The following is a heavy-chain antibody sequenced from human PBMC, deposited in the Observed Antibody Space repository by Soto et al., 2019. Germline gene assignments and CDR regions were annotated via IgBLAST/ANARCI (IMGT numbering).Heavy chain of an antibody. J-gene: IGHJ3*02. CDR2: INPNSGGT. CDR3: ASSPVYSSGQEAAFDI. Sequence: GASVKVSCKASGYTCTGYYMHWVRQAPGQGLEWMGWINPNSGGTNYAQKFQGWVTMTRDTSISTAYMELSRLRSDDTAVYYCASSPVYSSGQEAAFDIWGQGTMVTVSS. D-gene: IGHD6-19*01. CDR1: GYTCTGYY. V-gene: IGHV1-2*04.